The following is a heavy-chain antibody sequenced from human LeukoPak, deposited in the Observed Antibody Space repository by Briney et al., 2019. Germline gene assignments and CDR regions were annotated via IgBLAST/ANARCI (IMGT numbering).Heavy chain of an antibody. V-gene: IGHV4-34*01. Sequence: PSETLSLTCAVYGGSFSGYYWSWIRQPPGKGLEWIGEINHSGSTNYNPSLKSRVTISVDTSKNQFSLKLSSVTAADTAVYYCARESKGYYYGSGSYYYYFFDYWGQGTLVTVSS. J-gene: IGHJ4*02. CDR1: GGSFSGYY. CDR2: INHSGST. CDR3: ARESKGYYYGSGSYYYYFFDY. D-gene: IGHD3-10*01.